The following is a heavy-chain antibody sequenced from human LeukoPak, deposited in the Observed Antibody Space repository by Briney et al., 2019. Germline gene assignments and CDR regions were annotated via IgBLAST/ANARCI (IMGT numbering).Heavy chain of an antibody. CDR1: GFTYRKSA. D-gene: IGHD2/OR15-2a*01. Sequence: GGSLRLSCAASGFTYRKSAMSWVRQAPGKGLEWVSAISGSGGSTYYADFLKGRFTISRDNSKSTVYLQMNSLRTEDTAVYYCAKDRVSPGFNWFDPWGQGTLVTVSS. CDR2: ISGSGGST. J-gene: IGHJ5*02. V-gene: IGHV3-23*01. CDR3: AKDRVSPGFNWFDP.